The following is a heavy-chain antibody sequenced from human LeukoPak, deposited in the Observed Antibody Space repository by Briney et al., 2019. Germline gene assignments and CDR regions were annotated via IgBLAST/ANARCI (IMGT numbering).Heavy chain of an antibody. D-gene: IGHD6-19*01. V-gene: IGHV3-15*01. CDR1: GFTFSNAW. CDR3: TTIMGLAGPGGYFDY. CDR2: IRSKSADGTA. Sequence: PGGSLRLSCAASGFTFSNAWMSWVRQVPGKGLEWVGRIRSKSADGTAEYATPVKGRFTMSRDDSENTLYLQMNSLRIEDSAVYYCTTIMGLAGPGGYFDYWGQGTLVTVSS. J-gene: IGHJ4*02.